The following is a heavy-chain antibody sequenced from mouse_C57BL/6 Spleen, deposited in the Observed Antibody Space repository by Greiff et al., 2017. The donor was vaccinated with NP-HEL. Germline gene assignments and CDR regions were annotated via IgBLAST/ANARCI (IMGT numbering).Heavy chain of an antibody. CDR3: ASMDYYGRTGYFDV. CDR1: GYTFTSYW. Sequence: QVQLQQPGAELVRPGTSVKLSCKASGYTFTSYWMHWVKQRPGQGLEWIGVIDPSDSYTNYNQKFKGKATLTVDTSSSTAYMQLSSLTSEDSAVYYCASMDYYGRTGYFDVWGTGTTVTVSS. V-gene: IGHV1-59*01. J-gene: IGHJ1*03. CDR2: IDPSDSYT. D-gene: IGHD1-1*01.